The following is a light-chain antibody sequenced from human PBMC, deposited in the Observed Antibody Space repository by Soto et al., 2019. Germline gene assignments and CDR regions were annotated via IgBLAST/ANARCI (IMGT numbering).Light chain of an antibody. CDR2: GAS. J-gene: IGKJ1*01. CDR1: QSVSNNY. CDR3: QQYGSSGT. Sequence: EIVLTQSPCTLSLSPGSRPTLSCRASQSVSNNYLAWYQQKPGQAPRILIYGASNRATGIPDRFSGSGSGTDFTLTISRLEPEDFAVYYCQQYGSSGTFGQGTKVDIK. V-gene: IGKV3-20*01.